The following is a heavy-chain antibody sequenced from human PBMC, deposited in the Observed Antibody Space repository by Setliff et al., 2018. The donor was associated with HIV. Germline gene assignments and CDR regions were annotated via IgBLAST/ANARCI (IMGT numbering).Heavy chain of an antibody. V-gene: IGHV1-18*01. CDR1: GYTFINYG. D-gene: IGHD3-16*01. CDR2: MSTYSGNT. CDR3: ARTVKATLGDLLSPYYYYMDL. J-gene: IGHJ6*03. Sequence: GASAKVSCKACGYTFINYGITWVRQAPGQGLEWMGWMSTYSGNTDYAQNVQGRFTMTSDTSTTTAYMELRNLRSNDSAVYYCARTVKATLGDLLSPYYYYMDLWGKGTTVTVSS.